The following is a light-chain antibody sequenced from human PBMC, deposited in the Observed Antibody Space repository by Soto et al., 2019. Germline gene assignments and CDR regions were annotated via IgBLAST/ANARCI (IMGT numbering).Light chain of an antibody. CDR1: QSVRNSY. J-gene: IGKJ2*01. CDR2: GAD. Sequence: EIVLTQFPDTLSLSPGERATLSCRASQSVRNSYLAWYQQRPGQAPRLLIYGADSRATGIPDSFSGSGSDTDFTLTISRLEPEDFAVYYCQQYGSSPRYTFGQGTKLEI. V-gene: IGKV3-20*01. CDR3: QQYGSSPRYT.